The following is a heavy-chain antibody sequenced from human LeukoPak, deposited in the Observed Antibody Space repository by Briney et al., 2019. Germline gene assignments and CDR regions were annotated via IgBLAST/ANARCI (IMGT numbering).Heavy chain of an antibody. CDR1: GFTFSDYS. J-gene: IGHJ4*02. CDR2: IRYDGSNK. Sequence: GGSLRLSCAASGFTFSDYSMNWVRQAPGKGLEWVAFIRYDGSNKYYADSVKGRFTISRDNSKNTLYLQMNSLRAEDTAVYYCAGGSSWSFDYWGQGTLVTVSS. V-gene: IGHV3-30*02. D-gene: IGHD6-13*01. CDR3: AGGSSWSFDY.